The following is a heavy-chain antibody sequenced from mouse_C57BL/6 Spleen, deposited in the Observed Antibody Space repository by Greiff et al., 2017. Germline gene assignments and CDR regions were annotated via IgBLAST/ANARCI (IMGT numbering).Heavy chain of an antibody. D-gene: IGHD2-10*01. CDR1: GYSITSDY. V-gene: IGHV3-8*01. Sequence: EVKLVESGPGLAKPSQTLSLTCSVTGYSITSDYWNWIRNFPGNKLEYMGYISYSGSTYYNPSLKSRISITRDTSKNQYYLQLNSVTTEDTATYYGAREKAYYPAFAYWGQGTLVTVSA. CDR2: ISYSGST. CDR3: AREKAYYPAFAY. J-gene: IGHJ3*01.